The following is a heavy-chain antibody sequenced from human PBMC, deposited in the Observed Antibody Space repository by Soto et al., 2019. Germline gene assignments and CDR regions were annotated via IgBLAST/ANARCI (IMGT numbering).Heavy chain of an antibody. J-gene: IGHJ2*01. V-gene: IGHV3-11*01. CDR1: GFTFSDYY. Sequence: QVQLVESGGGLVKPGGSLRLSCAASGFTFSDYYMSWIRQAPGKGLEWVSYISSSGSTIYYADSVKGRFTISRDNAKNPLYRQMTSLRAEDTSVYYCARGPKDGYTFYWYFDLWGRGTLVTFSS. CDR3: ARGPKDGYTFYWYFDL. D-gene: IGHD5-12*01. CDR2: ISSSGSTI.